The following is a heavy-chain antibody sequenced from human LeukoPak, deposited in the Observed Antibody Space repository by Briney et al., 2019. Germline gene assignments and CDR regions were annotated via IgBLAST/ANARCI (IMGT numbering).Heavy chain of an antibody. J-gene: IGHJ6*02. Sequence: GGSLRLSCAASGFTFSSYGMHWVRQAPGKGLEWVAVISYDGSNKYYADSVKGRFTISRDNSKNTLYLQMNSLRAEDTAVYYCAREYYDFWSGYPQLTFYYYYYGMDVWGQGTTVTVSS. CDR2: ISYDGSNK. D-gene: IGHD3-3*01. V-gene: IGHV3-30*03. CDR3: AREYYDFWSGYPQLTFYYYYYGMDV. CDR1: GFTFSSYG.